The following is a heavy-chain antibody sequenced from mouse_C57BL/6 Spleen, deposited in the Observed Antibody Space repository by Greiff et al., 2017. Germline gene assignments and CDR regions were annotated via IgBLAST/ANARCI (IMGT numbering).Heavy chain of an antibody. J-gene: IGHJ1*03. CDR3: AREGNYDGSSYGYFDV. CDR2: IYPGDGDT. CDR1: GYAFSSYW. D-gene: IGHD1-1*01. V-gene: IGHV1-80*01. Sequence: VKLMESGAELVKPGASVKLSCTASGYAFSSYWMNWVQQRPGKGLEWIGQIYPGDGDTNYTGKFKGKATLTADKSSSTAYMQLSSLTSEASAVYFCAREGNYDGSSYGYFDVWGTGTTVTVSS.